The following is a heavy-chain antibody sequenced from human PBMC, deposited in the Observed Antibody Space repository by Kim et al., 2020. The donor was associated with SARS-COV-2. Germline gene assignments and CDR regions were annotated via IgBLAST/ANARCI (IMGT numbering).Heavy chain of an antibody. CDR2: IKSKTDGGTT. Sequence: GGSLRLSCAASGFIFSNAWMSWVRQAPGKGLEWVGRIKSKTDGGTTDYAAPVKGRFTISRDDSKNTLYLQMNSLKTEDTAVYYCTTDLVGSGTYYQRPHFDYWGQGTLVTVAS. CDR3: TTDLVGSGTYYQRPHFDY. J-gene: IGHJ4*02. D-gene: IGHD3-10*01. V-gene: IGHV3-15*01. CDR1: GFIFSNAW.